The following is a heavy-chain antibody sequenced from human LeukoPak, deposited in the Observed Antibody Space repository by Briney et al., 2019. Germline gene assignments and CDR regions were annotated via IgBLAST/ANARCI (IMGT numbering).Heavy chain of an antibody. V-gene: IGHV3-7*01. D-gene: IGHD6-19*01. Sequence: GGSLRLSCAASGFTFSRSWMTWVRQAPGKGLEWVANIKEDESEEYYVDSVKGRFAISRDNAKNSLYLQMNSLRVEDTAVYYCASGGWIDYWGQGTLVTVSS. CDR3: ASGGWIDY. CDR2: IKEDESEE. J-gene: IGHJ4*02. CDR1: GFTFSRSW.